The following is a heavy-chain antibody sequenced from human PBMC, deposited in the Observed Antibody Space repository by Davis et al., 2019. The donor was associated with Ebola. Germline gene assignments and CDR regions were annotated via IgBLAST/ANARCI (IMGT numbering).Heavy chain of an antibody. Sequence: SVKVSCKASGGTFSSYAISWVRQAPGQGLEWMGGIIPIFGTANYAQKFQGRVTITADESTSTAYMELSSLRSEDTAVYYCAREVYCSSTSCYWDYWGQGTLVTVSS. CDR2: IIPIFGTA. CDR3: AREVYCSSTSCYWDY. V-gene: IGHV1-69*13. J-gene: IGHJ4*02. CDR1: GGTFSSYA. D-gene: IGHD2-2*01.